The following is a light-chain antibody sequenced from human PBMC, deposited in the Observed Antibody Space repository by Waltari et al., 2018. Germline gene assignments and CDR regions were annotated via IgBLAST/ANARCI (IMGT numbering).Light chain of an antibody. V-gene: IGLV2-14*01. CDR2: GVN. CDR3: SSYTSNGTLV. CDR1: GSDVGAYNY. J-gene: IGLJ1*01. Sequence: QSALTQPASVSGSPGQSITISCIGTGSDVGAYNYVSWHQQLPGKAPKVMIYGVNNRPSGGSNRFSGSKSGNPASLIISGLQADDEADYYCSSYTSNGTLVFGTGTKVTVV.